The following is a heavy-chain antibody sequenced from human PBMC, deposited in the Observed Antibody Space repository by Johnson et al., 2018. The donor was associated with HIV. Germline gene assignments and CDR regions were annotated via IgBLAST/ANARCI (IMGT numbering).Heavy chain of an antibody. J-gene: IGHJ3*02. V-gene: IGHV3-74*01. CDR2: INSDGSDT. Sequence: VQLVESGGGLVQPGGSPRLSCAASGLTFSRYWMHWVRQGPGKGLVWVSRINSDGSDTSYADSVKGRFTISRANAKHKLYLQMNSLRAEDTAVYYCTSQPHNWNYGGGAFDIWGQGTMVTVSS. CDR1: GLTFSRYW. D-gene: IGHD1-7*01. CDR3: TSQPHNWNYGGGAFDI.